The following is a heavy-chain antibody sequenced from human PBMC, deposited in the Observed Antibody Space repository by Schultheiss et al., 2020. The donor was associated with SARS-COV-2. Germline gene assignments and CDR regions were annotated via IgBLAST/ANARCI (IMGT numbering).Heavy chain of an antibody. D-gene: IGHD6-6*01. CDR1: GGSFSGYY. CDR2: IYYSGST. Sequence: SETLSLTCAVYGGSFSGYYWGWIRQPPGKGLEWIGSIYYSGSTYYNPSLKSRVTISVDTSTNQFSLKLSSVTAADTAVYYCAGSQLGNWFDPWGQGTLVTVSS. CDR3: AGSQLGNWFDP. V-gene: IGHV4-39*01. J-gene: IGHJ5*02.